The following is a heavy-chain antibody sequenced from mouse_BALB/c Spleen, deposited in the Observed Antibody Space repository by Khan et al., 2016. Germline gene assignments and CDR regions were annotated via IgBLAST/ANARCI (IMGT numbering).Heavy chain of an antibody. V-gene: IGHV1-87*01. J-gene: IGHJ2*01. CDR2: IYPGDGDT. CDR3: ARGNSYYDYDY. D-gene: IGHD2-4*01. Sequence: QVQLQQSGAELARPGASVKLSCKASGYTFTTYWMQWVKQRPGQGLEWIGAIYPGDGDTRYTQKFKGKATLTADKSSSTAYMQLSSLASVDSAVYYCARGNSYYDYDYWGQGTTLTVSS. CDR1: GYTFTTYW.